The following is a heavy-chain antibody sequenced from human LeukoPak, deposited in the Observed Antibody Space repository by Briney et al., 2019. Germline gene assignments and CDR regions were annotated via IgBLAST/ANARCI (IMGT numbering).Heavy chain of an antibody. V-gene: IGHV1-69*04. Sequence: SVKVSCKASGGTFSSYTISWVRQAPGQGLEWMGRIIPILGIANYAQKFQGRVTITADKSTSTAYMELSSLRSEDTAVYYSARDSPRDFWSNFDDWGQGTLVTVSS. D-gene: IGHD3-3*01. CDR1: GGTFSSYT. CDR3: ARDSPRDFWSNFDD. J-gene: IGHJ4*02. CDR2: IIPILGIA.